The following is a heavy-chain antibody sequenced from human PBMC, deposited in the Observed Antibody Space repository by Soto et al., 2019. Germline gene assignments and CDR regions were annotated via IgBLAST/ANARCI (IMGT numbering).Heavy chain of an antibody. CDR3: ARSGSSTAMVRGVVNYRGLDV. Sequence: GGSLRLSCAGSGFAFSSYGMYWVRQAPGKGLEWVAVVSYDGSNEFYADSVKGRFTISRDNSKNTLYLQMHSLRAEDTAVYHCARSGSSTAMVRGVVNYRGLDVWGQGTTVTVSS. D-gene: IGHD3-10*01. CDR1: GFAFSSYG. CDR2: VSYDGSNE. V-gene: IGHV3-30*03. J-gene: IGHJ6*02.